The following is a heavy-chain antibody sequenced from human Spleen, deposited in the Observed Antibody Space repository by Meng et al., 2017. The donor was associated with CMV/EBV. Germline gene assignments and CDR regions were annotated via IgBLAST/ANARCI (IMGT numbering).Heavy chain of an antibody. CDR1: GGTFRSYA. CDR2: IIPIFGTS. V-gene: IGHV1-69*05. D-gene: IGHD6-13*01. Sequence: SVKVSCKASGGTFRSYAISWVRQAPGQGLEWMGGIIPIFGTSNYAQKFQGRVTITTDESTSTAYMELSSLRSEDTAVYYCARYIPAAPGPAGYYGMDVWGQGTTVTVSS. J-gene: IGHJ6*02. CDR3: ARYIPAAPGPAGYYGMDV.